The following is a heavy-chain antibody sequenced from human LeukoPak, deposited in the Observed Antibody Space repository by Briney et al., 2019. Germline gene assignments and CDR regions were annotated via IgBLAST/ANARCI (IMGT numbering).Heavy chain of an antibody. CDR2: INGGGDAT. CDR3: ASCTASCYANAFDV. D-gene: IGHD2-2*01. J-gene: IGHJ3*01. CDR1: GFTFSNTW. Sequence: GGSLRLSCAASGFTFSNTWMSWVRQAPGKGLEWVSAINGGGDATEYADSVKGRFTISRDNSKKTLYLQMNSLRPEDTAVYYCASCTASCYANAFDVWGQGTLLTVSS. V-gene: IGHV3-23*01.